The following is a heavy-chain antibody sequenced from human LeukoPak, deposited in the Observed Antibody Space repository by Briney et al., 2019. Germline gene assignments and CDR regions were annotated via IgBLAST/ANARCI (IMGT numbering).Heavy chain of an antibody. CDR2: IYYSGST. CDR1: GGSISSGDYY. D-gene: IGHD2-2*01. Sequence: PSETLSLTCTVSGGSISSGDYYWSWIRQPPGKGLEWIGYIYYSGSTYYNPSLKSRVTISVDTSKNQFSLKLSSVTAADTAVYYCASSLPAAILGAFDTWRQGTMVTVSS. CDR3: ASSLPAAILGAFDT. J-gene: IGHJ3*02. V-gene: IGHV4-30-4*08.